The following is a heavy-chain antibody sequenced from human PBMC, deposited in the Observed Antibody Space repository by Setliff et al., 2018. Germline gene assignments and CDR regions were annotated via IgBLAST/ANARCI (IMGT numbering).Heavy chain of an antibody. V-gene: IGHV4-39*07. D-gene: IGHD5-18*01. CDR2: INHSGST. J-gene: IGHJ4*02. Sequence: SETLSLTCTVSGGSISSSSYYWGWIRQPPGKGLEWIGEINHSGSTNYNPSLKSRVTISVDTSKNQFSLKLSSVTAADTAVYYCARGRIQLWKYYFDYWGQGTLVTVPQ. CDR3: ARGRIQLWKYYFDY. CDR1: GGSISSSSYY.